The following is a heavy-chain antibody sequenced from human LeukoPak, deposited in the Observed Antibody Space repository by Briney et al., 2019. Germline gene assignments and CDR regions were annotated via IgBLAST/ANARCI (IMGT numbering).Heavy chain of an antibody. D-gene: IGHD6-19*01. CDR3: VGDTGSGWDFDY. Sequence: GGSLRLSCAASGFTFNAYAIHWVRQAPGKGLEWVSLVKGDGVTTDYASSVKGRFTVSRDNSKNSLYLQMSNLRTEDTALYYCVGDTGSGWDFDYWGQGTLVTVSS. CDR1: GFTFNAYA. V-gene: IGHV3-43*02. J-gene: IGHJ4*02. CDR2: VKGDGVTT.